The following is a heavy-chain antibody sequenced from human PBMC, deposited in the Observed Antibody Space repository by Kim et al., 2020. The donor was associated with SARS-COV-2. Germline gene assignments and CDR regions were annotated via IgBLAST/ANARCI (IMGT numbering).Heavy chain of an antibody. Sequence: GGSLRLSCAASGFTFSSYWMHWVRQAPGKGLVWVSRINSDGGTTSYADSVKGRRTISRDNAKSTLYLQMNSLRAEDTAVYYCASRRYTGTYYYFDYWGQGTLVTVSS. V-gene: IGHV3-74*01. J-gene: IGHJ4*02. CDR1: GFTFSSYW. CDR2: INSDGGTT. CDR3: ASRRYTGTYYYFDY. D-gene: IGHD1-26*01.